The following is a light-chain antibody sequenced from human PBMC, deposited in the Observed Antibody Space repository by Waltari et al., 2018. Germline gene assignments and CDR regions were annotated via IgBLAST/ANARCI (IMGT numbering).Light chain of an antibody. CDR1: ASNTGPGYD. CDR3: QSYDTSLSVV. J-gene: IGLJ2*01. V-gene: IGLV1-40*01. CDR2: GTS. Sequence: QSVLTQPPSVSGAPAPRATIPCTWRASNTGPGYDLHWYQPPPGKAPKLLIYGTSTRPLGVPDRYFGSQSGTSASLAITGLQAEDEADYYCQSYDTSLSVVFGGGTKLTVL.